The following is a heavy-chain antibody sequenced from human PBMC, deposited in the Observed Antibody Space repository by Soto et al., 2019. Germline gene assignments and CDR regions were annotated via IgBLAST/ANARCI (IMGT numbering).Heavy chain of an antibody. J-gene: IGHJ4*02. CDR1: GFTFSTYG. CDR2: ISYDGSNR. Sequence: GGSLRLSCAASGFTFSTYGMQWVSQAPGKGLEWVAVISYDGSNRYYGDSVKGRFTISRDNSKNTLYLQMNSLRAEDTAVYYCASTWSGYYYFDSWGQGTLVTVSS. D-gene: IGHD3-3*01. CDR3: ASTWSGYYYFDS. V-gene: IGHV3-30*03.